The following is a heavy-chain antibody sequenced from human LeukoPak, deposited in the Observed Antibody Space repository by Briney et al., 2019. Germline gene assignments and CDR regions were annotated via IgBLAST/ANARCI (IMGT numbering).Heavy chain of an antibody. CDR3: ARAVNSGSYYDY. J-gene: IGHJ4*02. CDR2: IYYSGST. CDR1: GGSISSGGYY. V-gene: IGHV4-31*03. D-gene: IGHD1-26*01. Sequence: TLSLTCTVSGGSISSGGYYWSWIRRHPGKGLEWIGYIYYSGSTYYNPSLKSRVTISVDTSKNQFSLKLSSVTAADTAVYYCARAVNSGSYYDYWGQGTLVTVSS.